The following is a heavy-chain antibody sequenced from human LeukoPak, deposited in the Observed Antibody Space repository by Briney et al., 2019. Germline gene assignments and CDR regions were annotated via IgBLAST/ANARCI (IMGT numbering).Heavy chain of an antibody. Sequence: SVTVSCTASGGTFSSYAISWVRQAPGQGLEWMGRIIPILGIANYAQKFQGRVTITADKSTSTAYMELSSLRSEDTAVYYCARETLYYYDSSGYYETFGAFDIWGQGTMVTVSS. CDR2: IIPILGIA. J-gene: IGHJ3*02. D-gene: IGHD3-22*01. V-gene: IGHV1-69*04. CDR1: GGTFSSYA. CDR3: ARETLYYYDSSGYYETFGAFDI.